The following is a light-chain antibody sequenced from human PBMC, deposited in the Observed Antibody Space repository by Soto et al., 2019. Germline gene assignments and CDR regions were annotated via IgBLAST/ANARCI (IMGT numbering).Light chain of an antibody. V-gene: IGLV2-23*01. CDR1: SSDVGSYKF. Sequence: QSALTQPASVSGSPGQSITISCTGTSSDVGSYKFVSWYQQHPGKAPKLMIYEGSKRPSGVSNRFSGSKSGNTASLTISGLQGEYEAEYYCCSYAGDSAWGFGGGNKLSVL. J-gene: IGLJ3*02. CDR3: CSYAGDSAWG. CDR2: EGS.